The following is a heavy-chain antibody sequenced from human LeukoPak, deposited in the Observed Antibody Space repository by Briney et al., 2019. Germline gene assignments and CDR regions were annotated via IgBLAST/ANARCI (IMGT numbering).Heavy chain of an antibody. D-gene: IGHD3-22*01. CDR1: GYTFSSYG. CDR2: ISGYNGNR. V-gene: IGHV1-18*01. Sequence: VASVKVSCKASGYTFSSYGITWVRQGPGQGLEWMGWISGYNGNRDYVQNLQGKVTMTIDTSTSTAYMELRSLRSDDTAIYCCARTPLGGDDYDNRGYRFDYWGQGTLVTVSS. CDR3: ARTPLGGDDYDNRGYRFDY. J-gene: IGHJ4*02.